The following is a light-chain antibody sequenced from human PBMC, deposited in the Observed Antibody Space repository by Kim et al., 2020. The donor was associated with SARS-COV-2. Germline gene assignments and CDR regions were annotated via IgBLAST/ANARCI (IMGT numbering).Light chain of an antibody. CDR1: SLRSYY. CDR2: GKN. V-gene: IGLV3-19*01. J-gene: IGLJ1*01. Sequence: LGQTVKITCQGDSLRSYYASWYQQKPGQAPVLVIYGKNNRPSGIPDRFSGSSSGNTASLTITGAQAEDEADYYCNSRDSSGNHLRVFGTGTKVTVL. CDR3: NSRDSSGNHLRV.